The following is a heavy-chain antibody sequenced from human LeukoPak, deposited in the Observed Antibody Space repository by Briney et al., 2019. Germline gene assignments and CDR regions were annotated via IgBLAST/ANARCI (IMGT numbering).Heavy chain of an antibody. CDR1: GFTFSSYW. D-gene: IGHD6-6*01. V-gene: IGHV3-7*01. CDR3: ARAPPGPSYSSSRTHFDY. CDR2: IKQDGSEK. Sequence: GGSLRLSCAASGFTFSSYWMSWVRQAPGKGLEWVANIKQDGSEKYYVDSVKGRFAISRDNAKNSLYLQMNSLRAEDTAVYYCARAPPGPSYSSSRTHFDYWGQGTLVTVSS. J-gene: IGHJ4*02.